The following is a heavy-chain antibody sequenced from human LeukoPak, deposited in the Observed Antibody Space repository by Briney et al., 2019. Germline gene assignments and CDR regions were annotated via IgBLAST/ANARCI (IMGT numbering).Heavy chain of an antibody. D-gene: IGHD3-22*01. V-gene: IGHV1-69*05. Sequence: SVKVSCKASGGTFSSYAISWVRQAPGQGLEWMGGIIPIFGTANYAQKLQGRVTMTTDTSTSTAYMELRSLRSDDTAVYYCARDFRDPWAMIVVARTGAFDIWGQGTMVTVSS. J-gene: IGHJ3*02. CDR1: GGTFSSYA. CDR2: IIPIFGTA. CDR3: ARDFRDPWAMIVVARTGAFDI.